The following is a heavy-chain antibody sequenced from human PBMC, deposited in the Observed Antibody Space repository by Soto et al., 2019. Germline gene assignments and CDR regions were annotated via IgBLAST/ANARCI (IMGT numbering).Heavy chain of an antibody. CDR2: IYPGDSDT. CDR1: GYSFTSYW. J-gene: IGHJ5*02. Sequence: GESLKISCKGSGYSFTSYWNGWVRQMPGKGLEWMGIIYPGDSDTRYSPSFQGQVTISADKSISTAYLQWSSLKASDTAMYYCSRGYYDSSGGNWFDPWGQGTLVTVSS. D-gene: IGHD3-22*01. V-gene: IGHV5-51*01. CDR3: SRGYYDSSGGNWFDP.